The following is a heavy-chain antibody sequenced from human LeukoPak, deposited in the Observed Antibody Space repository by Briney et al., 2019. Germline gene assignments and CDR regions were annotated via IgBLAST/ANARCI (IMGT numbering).Heavy chain of an antibody. V-gene: IGHV3-23*01. J-gene: IGHJ4*02. CDR1: GFTFSSYS. CDR3: ARNGGTYDY. Sequence: PGGSLRLSCAASGFTFSSYSMNWVRQAPGKGLEWVSGISERDGSTYYADSVKGRFTISRDNSKNTLYLQMNSLRVEDTAVYYCARNGGTYDYWGQGTLVTVSS. CDR2: ISERDGST. D-gene: IGHD1-1*01.